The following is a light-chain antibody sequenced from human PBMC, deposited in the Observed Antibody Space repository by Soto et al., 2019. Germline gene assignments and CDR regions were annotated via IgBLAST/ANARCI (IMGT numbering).Light chain of an antibody. CDR1: QSVSSSY. CDR3: QQYGSSPPFT. V-gene: IGKV3-20*01. CDR2: GAS. Sequence: EIVLTQSPGTLSLSPGERATLSCRASQSVSSSYLARYQQKPGQAPRLLIYGASTRATGIPDRFSGSGSGRDFTLTISRLEPEDFAVFYCQQYGSSPPFTFGPGTKVDIK. J-gene: IGKJ3*01.